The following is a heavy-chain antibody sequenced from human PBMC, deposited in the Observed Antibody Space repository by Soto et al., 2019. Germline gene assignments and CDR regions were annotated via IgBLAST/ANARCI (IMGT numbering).Heavy chain of an antibody. CDR3: ARMASAGTLNWFDP. V-gene: IGHV1-8*02. J-gene: IGHJ5*02. Sequence: GASVKVSCKASGYTFINFDISWVRQAAGQGLEWLGWMNPGSGKTGYASKFQGRGAMTRDASTGTSHLELSSLTSDDTAVYYCARMASAGTLNWFDPWGQGTLVTVSS. CDR1: GYTFINFD. CDR2: MNPGSGKT. D-gene: IGHD6-13*01.